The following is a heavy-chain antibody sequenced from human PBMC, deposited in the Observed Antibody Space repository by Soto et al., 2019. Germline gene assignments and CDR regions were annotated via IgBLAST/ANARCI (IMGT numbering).Heavy chain of an antibody. V-gene: IGHV1-2*02. CDR2: INPNSGDT. D-gene: IGHD4-17*01. CDR1: GYTFTGYY. Sequence: ASVKVSCKASGYTFTGYYMHWVRQAPGQGLKWMGWINPNSGDTNYAQKFQGRVTMTRDTSISTAYMELSRLKSDDTAVYYCASSRRGLTTVTPFDYWGQGTLVTVSS. CDR3: ASSRRGLTTVTPFDY. J-gene: IGHJ4*02.